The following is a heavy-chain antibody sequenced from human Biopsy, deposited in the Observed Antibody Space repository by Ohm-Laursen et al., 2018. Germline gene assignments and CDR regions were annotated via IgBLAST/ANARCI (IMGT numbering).Heavy chain of an antibody. J-gene: IGHJ6*02. CDR1: GFSFTSYT. D-gene: IGHD3-10*01. CDR3: ASLDLAWFGELLSVPFGMDV. CDR2: ITSRSGYK. Sequence: SLRLSCTAAGFSFTSYTMNWVRQVPGKGLEWVSSITSRSGYKYYADSVKGRFTISRDNAKNSLYLQMNSLRAEDTAVHFCASLDLAWFGELLSVPFGMDVWGQGTTVTVSS. V-gene: IGHV3-21*01.